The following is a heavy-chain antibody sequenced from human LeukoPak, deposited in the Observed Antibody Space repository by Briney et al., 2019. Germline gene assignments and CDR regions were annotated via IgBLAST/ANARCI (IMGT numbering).Heavy chain of an antibody. CDR2: LWYDGSNK. J-gene: IGHJ4*02. CDR1: GFTFSSYG. Sequence: GGSLRLSCAASGFTFSSYGMHWVRQAPGKGLEWVTFLWYDGSNKYYADSVKGRFTISRDNSKNTLYLQMNTLRAEDTAVYYRARDLGYFDYWGQGTLVTVSS. V-gene: IGHV3-33*01. CDR3: ARDLGYFDY.